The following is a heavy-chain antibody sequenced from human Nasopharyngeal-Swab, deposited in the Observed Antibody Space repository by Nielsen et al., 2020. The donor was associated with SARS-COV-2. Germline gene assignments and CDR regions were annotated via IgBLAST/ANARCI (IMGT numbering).Heavy chain of an antibody. Sequence: GRQMPGKGLEWMGIIYPGDSETRYSPAFQGQVTISADKSISTAYLQWSSLKASDTAMYYCARPVVPAATFPYYWGQGTLVTVSS. CDR2: IYPGDSET. V-gene: IGHV5-51*01. J-gene: IGHJ4*02. D-gene: IGHD2-2*01. CDR3: ARPVVPAATFPYY.